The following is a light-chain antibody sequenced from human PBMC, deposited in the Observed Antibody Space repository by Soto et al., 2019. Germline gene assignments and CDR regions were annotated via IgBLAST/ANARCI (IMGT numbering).Light chain of an antibody. CDR2: ENN. CDR1: SSNIGNNY. V-gene: IGLV1-47*01. Sequence: QAVLTQAPSVSAAPGQKVTISCSGSSSNIGNNYVSWYQQLPGTAPKLLIYENNQRPSGIPDRISGSKSGTSASLAISGLRSEDEAEYYCSAWDDRLSGYVFGTGPKVTVL. J-gene: IGLJ1*01. CDR3: SAWDDRLSGYV.